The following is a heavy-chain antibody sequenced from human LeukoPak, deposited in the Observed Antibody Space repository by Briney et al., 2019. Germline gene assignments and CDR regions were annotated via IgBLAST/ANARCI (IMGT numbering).Heavy chain of an antibody. J-gene: IGHJ4*02. CDR3: ARGSPTYYYDSSGYYYGY. V-gene: IGHV4-59*06. CDR2: IYYSGST. D-gene: IGHD3-22*01. CDR1: GGSISSYY. Sequence: SETLSLTCTVSGGSISSYYWSWIRQHPGKGLEWIGYIYYSGSTYYNPSLKSRVTISVDTSKNQFSLKLSSVTAADTAVYYCARGSPTYYYDSSGYYYGYWGQGTLVTVSS.